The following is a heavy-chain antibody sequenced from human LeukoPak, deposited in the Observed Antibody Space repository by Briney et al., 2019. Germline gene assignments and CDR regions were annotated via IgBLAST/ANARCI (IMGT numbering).Heavy chain of an antibody. CDR3: ARASGFDAPAGQIWDY. CDR1: GYTFTSYG. J-gene: IGHJ4*02. D-gene: IGHD5-12*01. Sequence: ASVKVSCEASGYTFTSYGISWVRQAPGQGLEWMGWISAYNVKTNYAQKRQGRVTMTTDTSPSSVYMAQRSLTSGDTAVYYCARASGFDAPAGQIWDYWGQGTLVTVSS. V-gene: IGHV1-18*01. CDR2: ISAYNVKT.